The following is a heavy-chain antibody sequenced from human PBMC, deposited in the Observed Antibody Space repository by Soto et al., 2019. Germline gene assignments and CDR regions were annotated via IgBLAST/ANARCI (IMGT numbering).Heavy chain of an antibody. V-gene: IGHV1-18*01. J-gene: IGHJ5*02. Sequence: QVQLVQSGAEVKKPGASVKVSCKASGYTFTTHGISWVRQVPGQGLEWMGWVRGDNGHTNYAQSLQGRVTMTTDTSRNTAYMERRSLRSDDTAVYYCARALGYCRSGTCSREWFDPGGQGTLVTVSS. D-gene: IGHD2-15*01. CDR1: GYTFTTHG. CDR2: VRGDNGHT. CDR3: ARALGYCRSGTCSREWFDP.